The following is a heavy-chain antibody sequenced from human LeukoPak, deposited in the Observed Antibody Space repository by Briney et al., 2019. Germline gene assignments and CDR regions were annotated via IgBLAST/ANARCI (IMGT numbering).Heavy chain of an antibody. CDR1: GGSISSGSYY. J-gene: IGHJ6*03. D-gene: IGHD6-13*01. Sequence: SETLSLTCTVSGGSISSGSYYWSWIRQPAGKGLEWIGRIYTSGSTNYNPSLKGRVTISVDTSRNQFSLKLSSVTAADTAVYYCARIAMKQLVLFDYYYYMDVWGKGTTVTVSS. CDR2: IYTSGST. V-gene: IGHV4-61*02. CDR3: ARIAMKQLVLFDYYYYMDV.